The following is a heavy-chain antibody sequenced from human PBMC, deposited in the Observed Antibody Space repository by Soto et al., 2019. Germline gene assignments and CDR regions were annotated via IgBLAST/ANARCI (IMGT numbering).Heavy chain of an antibody. D-gene: IGHD2-2*01. J-gene: IGHJ5*02. CDR1: GYTFTSYD. V-gene: IGHV1-8*01. Sequence: QVQLVQSGAEVKKPGASVKVSCKSSGYTFTSYDINWVRQATGQGLEWMGWMNPNSGNTGYAQKFQGRVTMTRNTSVNTANMELSSLISEDKAVHYGARARYFTSTSCFRYGSGRMGPEVYNWFAPMGQGALV. CDR3: ARARYFTSTSCFRYGSGRMGPEVYNWFAP. CDR2: MNPNSGNT.